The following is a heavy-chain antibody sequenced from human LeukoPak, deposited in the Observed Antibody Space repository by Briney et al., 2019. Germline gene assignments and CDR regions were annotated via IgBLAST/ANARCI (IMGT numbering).Heavy chain of an antibody. CDR2: ISAYNGNT. D-gene: IGHD6-13*01. J-gene: IGHJ4*02. CDR3: ARGIGAAASPFDY. V-gene: IGHV1-18*01. CDR1: GYSFTSYG. Sequence: GASVKVSCKASGYSFTSYGITWVRQAPGQGLEWMGWISAYNGNTNYERKFQGRVTMTTDTSTSTAYMEPRSLRSDDTAVYYCARGIGAAASPFDYWGQGTLVTVSS.